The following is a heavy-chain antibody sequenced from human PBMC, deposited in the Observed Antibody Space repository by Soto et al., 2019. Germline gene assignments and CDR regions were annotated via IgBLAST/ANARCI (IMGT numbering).Heavy chain of an antibody. J-gene: IGHJ6*02. CDR3: ARPEHTFGEVIVIRDYYYGMDV. D-gene: IGHD3-16*02. Sequence: QVQLVQSGAEVKKPGASVKVSCKASGYTFTSYGISWVRQAPGQGLEWMGWISAYNGNTNYAQKLQGRVTMTTDTTTSTAYMELRSLRSDDTAVYYCARPEHTFGEVIVIRDYYYGMDVWGQGTTVTVSS. V-gene: IGHV1-18*01. CDR2: ISAYNGNT. CDR1: GYTFTSYG.